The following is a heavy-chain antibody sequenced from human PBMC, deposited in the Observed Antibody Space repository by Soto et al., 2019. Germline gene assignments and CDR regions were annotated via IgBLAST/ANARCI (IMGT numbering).Heavy chain of an antibody. CDR2: IYYSGST. Sequence: PSETLSLTCTVSGGSISSSSYYWGWIRQPPGKGLEWIGSIYYSGSTYYNPSLKSRVTISVDTSKNQFSLKLSSVTAADTAVYYCAREAIRLTTVTKSFDYWGQGTLVTVSS. CDR3: AREAIRLTTVTKSFDY. D-gene: IGHD4-17*01. CDR1: GGSISSSSYY. V-gene: IGHV4-39*02. J-gene: IGHJ4*02.